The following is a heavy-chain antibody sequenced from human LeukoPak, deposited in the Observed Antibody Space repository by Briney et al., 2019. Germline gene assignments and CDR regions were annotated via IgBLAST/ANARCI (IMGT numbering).Heavy chain of an antibody. CDR1: GFTFSSYA. D-gene: IGHD7-27*01. V-gene: IGHV3-23*01. CDR3: AKDQEGLGIRLFDY. J-gene: IGHJ4*02. CDR2: ISGSGGST. Sequence: PGGSLRLSCAASGFTFSSYAMSWVRQAPGKGLEWVSAISGSGGSTYYADSVKGRFTISRDNSKNTLYLQMNSLRADDTAVYYCAKDQEGLGIRLFDYWGQGTLVTVSS.